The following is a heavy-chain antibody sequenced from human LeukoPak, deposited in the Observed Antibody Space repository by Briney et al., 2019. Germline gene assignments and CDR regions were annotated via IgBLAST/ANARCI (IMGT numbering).Heavy chain of an antibody. V-gene: IGHV4-59*01. D-gene: IGHD1-20*01. J-gene: IGHJ6*02. Sequence: SETLSHTCTVSGGSISSYYWSWIRQPPGKGLEWIGYIYYSGSTNYNPSLKSRVTISVDTSKNQFSLKLSSVTAADTAVYYCARERYHGMDVWGQGTTVTVSS. CDR1: GGSISSYY. CDR2: IYYSGST. CDR3: ARERYHGMDV.